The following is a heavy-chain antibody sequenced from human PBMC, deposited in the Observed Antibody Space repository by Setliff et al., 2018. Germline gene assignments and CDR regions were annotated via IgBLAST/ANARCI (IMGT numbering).Heavy chain of an antibody. CDR3: AKVKGPYYYYGMDV. V-gene: IGHV3-43D*03. CDR1: GFTFSSYG. CDR2: ISWDGGST. J-gene: IGHJ6*02. Sequence: PGGSLRLSCAASGFTFSSYGMHWVRQAPGKGLEWVSLISWDGGSTYYADSVKGRFTISRDNSKNSLYLQMNSLRAEDTALYYCAKVKGPYYYYGMDVWGQGTTVTISS.